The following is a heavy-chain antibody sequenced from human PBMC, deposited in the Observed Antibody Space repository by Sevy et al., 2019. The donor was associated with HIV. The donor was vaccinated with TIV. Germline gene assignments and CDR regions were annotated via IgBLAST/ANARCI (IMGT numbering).Heavy chain of an antibody. J-gene: IGHJ4*02. V-gene: IGHV3-30*02. CDR1: GFTFSSYG. D-gene: IGHD5-18*01. Sequence: GGSLRLSCAASGFTFSSYGMYWVRQAPGKGLEWVAFIRYDGNNKYYADSVKGRFTISRDNSKDTLYLQMNSLRPEDTAVYYRAKEYSYGYYFDYWGQGTLVTVSS. CDR2: IRYDGNNK. CDR3: AKEYSYGYYFDY.